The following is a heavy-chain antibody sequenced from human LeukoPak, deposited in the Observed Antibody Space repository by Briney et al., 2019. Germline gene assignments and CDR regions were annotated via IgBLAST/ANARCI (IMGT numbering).Heavy chain of an antibody. CDR3: TRDGLTSYYYYYMDV. V-gene: IGHV3-49*04. CDR2: IRSKAYGRTT. D-gene: IGHD4-11*01. Sequence: PGGSLRLSCTASGFTFGDYAMSWVRQAPGKGLEWVGFIRSKAYGRTTEYAASVKGRFTISRDDSKSIAYLQMNSLKTEDTAVYYCTRDGLTSYYYYYMDVWGKGTTVTISS. J-gene: IGHJ6*03. CDR1: GFTFGDYA.